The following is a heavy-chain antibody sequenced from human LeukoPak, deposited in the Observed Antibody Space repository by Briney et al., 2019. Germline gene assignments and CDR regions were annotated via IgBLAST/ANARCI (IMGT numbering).Heavy chain of an antibody. Sequence: GASVKVSCNASGYTFTSYAISWVRQAPGQGLEWMGWISACNGNTNYAQKLQGRVTMTTDTSTNTAYMELSSLRSEDTAVYYCARAPTAKYYFDYWGQGTLVTVSS. CDR1: GYTFTSYA. J-gene: IGHJ4*02. CDR2: ISACNGNT. D-gene: IGHD5-18*01. CDR3: ARAPTAKYYFDY. V-gene: IGHV1-18*01.